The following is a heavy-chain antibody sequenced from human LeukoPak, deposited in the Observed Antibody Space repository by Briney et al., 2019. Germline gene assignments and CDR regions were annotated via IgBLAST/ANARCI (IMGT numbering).Heavy chain of an antibody. Sequence: PGGSLRLSCAASGFTFSTHAMGWVRQAPGKGLEWVSGISASGASTYSADSVKGRFTISRDNSKNTLYLQLKSLRAEDTAAYYCARHCYASQSPFDCWGQGTLVTVSS. D-gene: IGHD2-2*01. CDR3: ARHCYASQSPFDC. CDR2: ISASGAST. V-gene: IGHV3-23*01. J-gene: IGHJ4*02. CDR1: GFTFSTHA.